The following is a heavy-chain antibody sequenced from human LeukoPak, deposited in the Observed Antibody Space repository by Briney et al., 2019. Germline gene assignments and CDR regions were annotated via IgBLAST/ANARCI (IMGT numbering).Heavy chain of an antibody. J-gene: IGHJ4*02. D-gene: IGHD3-9*01. CDR3: AKWGDFDILTGYYVSDF. CDR1: GFTFSNYA. CDR2: VTSRGGSK. Sequence: GESLRLSCVASGFTFSNYAMSWVRQAPGKGLEWVSAVTSRGGSKYYADSVKGRLTISRDNSRNKLFLQINSLRAEDTGIYYCAKWGDFDILTGYYVSDFWGQGTLVTVSS. V-gene: IGHV3-23*01.